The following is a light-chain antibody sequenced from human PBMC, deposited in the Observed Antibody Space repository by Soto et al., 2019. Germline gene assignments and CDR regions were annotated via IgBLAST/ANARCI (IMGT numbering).Light chain of an antibody. Sequence: QSVLTQPPSVSGAPGQRVTISCTGSSSNIGAGYDVHWYQQLPGTAPKPLIYGNSNRPSGVPDRFSGSKSGTSASLAITGLQAEDEADYYCQSYDSSLSGVVFGGGTNSPS. CDR2: GNS. CDR3: QSYDSSLSGVV. CDR1: SSNIGAGYD. V-gene: IGLV1-40*01. J-gene: IGLJ2*01.